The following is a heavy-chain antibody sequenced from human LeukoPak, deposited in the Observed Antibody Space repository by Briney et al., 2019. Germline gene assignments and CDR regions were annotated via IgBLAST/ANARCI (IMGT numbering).Heavy chain of an antibody. CDR3: VRRGSYYGSYFDY. CDR2: IYYSGST. Sequence: SETLSLTCTVSGGSISSSSYYWGWIRQPPGKGLEWIGSIYYSGSTYYNPSLKSRVTISVDTSKNQFSLKLSSVTAADTAVYYCVRRGSYYGSYFDYWGQGTLVTVSS. CDR1: GGSISSSSYY. V-gene: IGHV4-39*01. J-gene: IGHJ4*02. D-gene: IGHD1-26*01.